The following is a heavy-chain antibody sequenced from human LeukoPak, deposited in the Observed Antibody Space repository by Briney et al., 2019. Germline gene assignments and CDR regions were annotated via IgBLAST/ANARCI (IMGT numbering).Heavy chain of an antibody. J-gene: IGHJ5*02. CDR2: ITPIFGTA. CDR1: RGTLRSYA. CDR3: ARVSGSSRGFDP. D-gene: IGHD3-10*01. Sequence: EASVKDSCKASRGTLRSYAISGVRQAPGRGVEWMGGITPIFGTANYAQKFQGRVTITADDSTSTAYMELSSLRSEDTAVYYCARVSGSSRGFDPWGQGTLVTVSS. V-gene: IGHV1-69*01.